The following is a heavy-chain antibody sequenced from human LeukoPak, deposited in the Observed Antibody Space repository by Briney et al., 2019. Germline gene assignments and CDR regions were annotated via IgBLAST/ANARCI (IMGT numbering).Heavy chain of an antibody. CDR3: ASSQGDYDSSGYYGY. Sequence: SETLSLTCTVSGDSISSGAYYWSWIRQPPGKGLEWIGYFYGSGSASYNPSLKSRVTISVDTSKNQFSLKLSSVTAADTAVYYCASSQGDYDSSGYYGYWGQGTLVTVSS. D-gene: IGHD3-22*01. CDR2: FYGSGSA. J-gene: IGHJ4*02. V-gene: IGHV4-30-2*05. CDR1: GDSISSGAYY.